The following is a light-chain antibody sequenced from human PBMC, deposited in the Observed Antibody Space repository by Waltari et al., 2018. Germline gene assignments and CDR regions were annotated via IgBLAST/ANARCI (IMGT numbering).Light chain of an antibody. J-gene: IGKJ4*01. CDR3: QQRSNWPPFT. V-gene: IGKV3-11*01. CDR2: DAS. Sequence: EVVLTQSPATLSLSPGERATLSCRDSQSVSTYLAWYQQRPGQAPRLLIYDASNRAAGIPVRFSGSGSGTDFTLTISSLEPEDFAVYYCQQRSNWPPFTFGGGTKVEIK. CDR1: QSVSTY.